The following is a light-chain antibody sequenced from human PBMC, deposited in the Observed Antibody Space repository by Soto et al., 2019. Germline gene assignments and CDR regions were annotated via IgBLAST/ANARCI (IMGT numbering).Light chain of an antibody. J-gene: IGKJ4*01. CDR3: QQYNTSPLT. V-gene: IGKV1-5*03. CDR2: NAS. CDR1: QSVNSW. Sequence: DIQMTQSPTTLSASVGDRVTITCRASQSVNSWLAWYQQKPGKAPKLLIHNASSLGSGVPSRFSGSGSGTEFTLTISSLQPDDFATYYYQQYNTSPLTFGGGTKVEIK.